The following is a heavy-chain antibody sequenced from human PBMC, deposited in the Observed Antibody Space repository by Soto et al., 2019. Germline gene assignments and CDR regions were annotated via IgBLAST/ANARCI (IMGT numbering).Heavy chain of an antibody. D-gene: IGHD3-10*02. CDR2: ISGHNGGT. Sequence: QPQLVQSGGEVKKPGASVRVTCKATGYPFINYGINWVRQAPGQGLGWMGWISGHNGGTNYGAKFRDRITMATETSSKTAYLELRGLRSEATAVYCCAKDVGHGARMHMCGVDVWGQRTTVTVSS. CDR1: GYPFINYG. J-gene: IGHJ6*02. CDR3: AKDVGHGARMHMCGVDV. V-gene: IGHV1-18*01.